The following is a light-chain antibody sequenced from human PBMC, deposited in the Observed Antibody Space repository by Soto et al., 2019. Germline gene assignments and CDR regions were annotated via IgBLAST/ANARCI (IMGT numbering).Light chain of an antibody. CDR2: GTS. CDR3: QQDRSSPLT. Sequence: EIVLTQSPGTLSLSPGERATLSCRASQSVSSSYLAWYQQKPGQAPRPLIYGTSSRAIGIPDRFSGSGSGTDFTLTISRLEPEDFSVYYCQQDRSSPLTFGQGTKVEIK. CDR1: QSVSSSY. V-gene: IGKV3-20*01. J-gene: IGKJ1*01.